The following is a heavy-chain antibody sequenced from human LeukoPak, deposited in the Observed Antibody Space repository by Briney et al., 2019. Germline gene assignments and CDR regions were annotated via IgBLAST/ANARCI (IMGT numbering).Heavy chain of an antibody. CDR1: GFTFSSYA. CDR3: AKDEPDLGAHRLQAPFDY. Sequence: PGASQRLSCAASGFTFSSYAMSWVRQAPGKGLEWVSAISGSGGSTYYADSVKGRFTISRDNSKNTLYLQMNSLRAEDTAVYYCAKDEPDLGAHRLQAPFDYWGQGTLVTVSS. D-gene: IGHD3-16*01. V-gene: IGHV3-23*01. J-gene: IGHJ4*02. CDR2: ISGSGGST.